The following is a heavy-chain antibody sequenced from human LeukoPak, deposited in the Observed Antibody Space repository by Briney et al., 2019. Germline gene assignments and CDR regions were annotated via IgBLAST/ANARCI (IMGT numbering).Heavy chain of an antibody. J-gene: IGHJ4*02. Sequence: ASVKVSCKASGYTFTGYYMHWVRQAPGQGLEWMGWINPNSGGTNYAQKLQGRVTMTTDTSTSTAYMELRSLRSDDTAVYYCARVMVATGFFDYWGQGTLVTVSS. V-gene: IGHV1-2*02. CDR1: GYTFTGYY. CDR2: INPNSGGT. CDR3: ARVMVATGFFDY. D-gene: IGHD5-12*01.